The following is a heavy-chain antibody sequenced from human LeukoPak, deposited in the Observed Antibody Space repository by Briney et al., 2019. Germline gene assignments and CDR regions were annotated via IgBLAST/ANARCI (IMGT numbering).Heavy chain of an antibody. D-gene: IGHD6-25*01. V-gene: IGHV1-18*01. CDR1: GYTFTSYG. Sequence: EASVKVSCKASGYTFTSYGISWVRQSPGQGLEWMGWISAYNGNTNYAQKLQGRATMTTDTSTSTAYMELRGLRSDDTAVYYCARDAAEVIDYWGQGTLVTVSS. J-gene: IGHJ4*02. CDR3: ARDAAEVIDY. CDR2: ISAYNGNT.